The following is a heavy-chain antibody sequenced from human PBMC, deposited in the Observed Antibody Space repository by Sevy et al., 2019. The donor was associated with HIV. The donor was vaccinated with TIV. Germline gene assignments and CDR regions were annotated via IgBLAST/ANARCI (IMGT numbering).Heavy chain of an antibody. CDR3: ARERSYYDILTGYSHLLNWFDP. CDR2: IYYSGST. Sequence: SETLSLTCTVSGGSTSSGDYYWSWIRQPPGKGLEWIGYIYYSGSTYYNPSLKSRVTISVDTSKNQFSLKLSSVTAADTAVYYCARERSYYDILTGYSHLLNWFDPWGQGTLVTVSS. V-gene: IGHV4-30-4*01. J-gene: IGHJ5*02. CDR1: GGSTSSGDYY. D-gene: IGHD3-9*01.